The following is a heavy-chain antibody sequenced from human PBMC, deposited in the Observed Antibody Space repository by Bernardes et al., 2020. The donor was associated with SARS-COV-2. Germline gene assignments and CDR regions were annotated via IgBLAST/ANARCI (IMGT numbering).Heavy chain of an antibody. CDR1: GFTFSSYA. CDR3: ARAVGGSYYYGMDV. CDR2: ISYDGSNK. V-gene: IGHV3-30-3*01. J-gene: IGHJ6*02. D-gene: IGHD3-16*01. Sequence: GGSLRLSCAASGFTFSSYAMHWVRQAPGKGLEWVAVISYDGSNKYYADSVKGRFTISRDNSKNTLYLQMNSLRAEDTAVYYCARAVGGSYYYGMDVWGQGTTVTVSS.